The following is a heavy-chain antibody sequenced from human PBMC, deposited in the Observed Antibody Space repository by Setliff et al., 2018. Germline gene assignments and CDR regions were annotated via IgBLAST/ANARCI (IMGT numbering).Heavy chain of an antibody. V-gene: IGHV5-51*01. J-gene: IGHJ4*02. D-gene: IGHD2-15*01. CDR2: IYPGDSHT. Sequence: PGESLKISCKGSGYSFSNFWIGWVRQMPGKGLEWMGIIYPGDSHTRYSPSFQGQVTISADKSINTAYLQWSSLKASDTAMYYCARWDCSGDNCQSGFDYWGQGTRVTVSS. CDR3: ARWDCSGDNCQSGFDY. CDR1: GYSFSNFW.